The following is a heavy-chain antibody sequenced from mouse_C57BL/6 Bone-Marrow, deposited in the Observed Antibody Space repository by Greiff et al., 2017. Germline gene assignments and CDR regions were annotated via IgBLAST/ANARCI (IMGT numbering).Heavy chain of an antibody. CDR2: ISSGGSYT. Sequence: VQLKESGGDLVKPGGSLKLSCAASGFTFSSYGMSWVRQTPDKRLEWVATISSGGSYTYYPDSVKGRFTISRDNAKNTLYLQMSSLKSEDTAMYYCASLGNSAWFAYWGQGTLVTVSA. V-gene: IGHV5-6*01. D-gene: IGHD2-1*01. J-gene: IGHJ3*01. CDR1: GFTFSSYG. CDR3: ASLGNSAWFAY.